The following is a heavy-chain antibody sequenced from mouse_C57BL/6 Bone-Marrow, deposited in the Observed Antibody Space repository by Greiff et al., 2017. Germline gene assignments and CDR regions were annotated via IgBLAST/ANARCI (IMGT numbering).Heavy chain of an antibody. J-gene: IGHJ2*01. D-gene: IGHD2-1*01. CDR1: GYAFSSSW. CDR3: ARMVYYGNCLDY. V-gene: IGHV1-82*01. CDR2: IYPGDGDT. Sequence: QVQLQQSGPELVKPGASVKISCKASGYAFSSSWMNWVKQRPGKGLEWIGRIYPGDGDTNYNGKFKGKATLTADKSSSTAYMQLSSLTSEDSAVYFCARMVYYGNCLDYWGQGTTLTVSS.